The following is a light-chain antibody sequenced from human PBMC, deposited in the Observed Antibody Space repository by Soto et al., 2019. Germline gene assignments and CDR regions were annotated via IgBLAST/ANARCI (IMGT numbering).Light chain of an antibody. V-gene: IGLV1-51*01. CDR2: DNN. CDR1: SSNIGNNY. J-gene: IGLJ2*01. Sequence: QSVLTQPPSVSAAPGQKVTISCSGSSSNIGNNYVSWYQQLPGTAPKLLIYDNNNRPSGIPDRFSGSKSGTSATLGITGLQTGDEADYYCGTWDSSLSEEVFGGGTKLTVL. CDR3: GTWDSSLSEEV.